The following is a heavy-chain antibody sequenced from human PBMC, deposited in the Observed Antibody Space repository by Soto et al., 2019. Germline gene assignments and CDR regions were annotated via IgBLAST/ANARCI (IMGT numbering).Heavy chain of an antibody. CDR3: ARGAGYCSSTSCYNWFDP. Sequence: PSETLSLTCTVSGGSISSYYWSWIRQPPGKGLEWIGYIYYSGSTNYSPSLKSRVTISVDTSKNQFSLKLSSVTAADTAVYYCARGAGYCSSTSCYNWFDPWGQGTLVTVSS. D-gene: IGHD2-2*01. J-gene: IGHJ5*02. CDR2: IYYSGST. V-gene: IGHV4-59*01. CDR1: GGSISSYY.